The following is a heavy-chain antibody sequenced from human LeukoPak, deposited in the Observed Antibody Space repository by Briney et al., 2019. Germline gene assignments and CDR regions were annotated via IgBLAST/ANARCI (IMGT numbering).Heavy chain of an antibody. V-gene: IGHV4-4*09. Sequence: PSETLSLTCTVSGGSIGSYYWSWIRQPPGKGLEWIGYIYTSGSTNYNPSLKSRVTISVDTSKNQFSLKLSFVTAADTAVYYCARGRGDFWSGYSWFDPWGQGTLVTVSS. D-gene: IGHD3-3*01. CDR1: GGSIGSYY. CDR2: IYTSGST. CDR3: ARGRGDFWSGYSWFDP. J-gene: IGHJ5*02.